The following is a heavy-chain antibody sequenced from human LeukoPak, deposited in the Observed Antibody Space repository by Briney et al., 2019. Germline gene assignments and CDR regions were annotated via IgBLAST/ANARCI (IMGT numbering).Heavy chain of an antibody. D-gene: IGHD5/OR15-5a*01. J-gene: IGHJ6*03. CDR3: AKGPQCRGDYYYMDV. Sequence: AASVKVSCKASGYSFTNFDINWVRHATGQGLEWMGWMNPNSGNEGYAQKFQGRVTMTMNTSITTAYMELSSLRSEDTAVYYCAKGPQCRGDYYYMDVWGRGTTVTVSS. CDR2: MNPNSGNE. CDR1: GYSFTNFD. V-gene: IGHV1-8*01.